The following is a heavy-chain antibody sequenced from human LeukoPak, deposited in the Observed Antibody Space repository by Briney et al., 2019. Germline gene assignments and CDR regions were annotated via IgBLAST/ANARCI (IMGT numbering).Heavy chain of an antibody. CDR1: GGSISSYY. D-gene: IGHD3-22*01. J-gene: IGHJ3*01. CDR3: ARDSAYDSSGYYYLYAFDV. CDR2: IYYSGST. Sequence: SETLSLTCTVSGGSISSYYWSRIRQPPGKGLEWIGYIYYSGSTNYNPSLKSRVTISVDTSKNQFSLKLSSVTAADTAVYYCARDSAYDSSGYYYLYAFDVWGQGTMVTVSS. V-gene: IGHV4-59*01.